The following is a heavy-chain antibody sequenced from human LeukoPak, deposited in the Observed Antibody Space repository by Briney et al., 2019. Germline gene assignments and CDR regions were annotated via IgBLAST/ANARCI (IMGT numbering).Heavy chain of an antibody. V-gene: IGHV1-2*02. Sequence: AASVKVSCKASGYTFTGYYIHWVRQAPGQGLEWMGWINPNSGGTNYAQKFQGRVTMTRDTSISTAYMELSRLRSDDTAVYYCAREPAGHYYYYYMDVWDKGTTVTVSS. CDR3: AREPAGHYYYYYMDV. CDR1: GYTFTGYY. J-gene: IGHJ6*03. CDR2: INPNSGGT. D-gene: IGHD6-19*01.